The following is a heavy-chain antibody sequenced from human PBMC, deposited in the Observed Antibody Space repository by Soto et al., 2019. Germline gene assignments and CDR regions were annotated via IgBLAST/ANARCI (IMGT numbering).Heavy chain of an antibody. CDR1: GGSFSGYY. CDR3: ARVPTYYYGSGSLYYYYYGMDV. J-gene: IGHJ6*02. CDR2: INHSGST. V-gene: IGHV4-34*01. Sequence: SGSVSLTCAVYGGSFSGYYWSWIRQPPGKGLEWIGEINHSGSTNYNPSLKSRVTISVDTSKNQFSQKLSSVTAADTAVYYCARVPTYYYGSGSLYYYYYGMDVWGQATKVT. D-gene: IGHD3-10*01.